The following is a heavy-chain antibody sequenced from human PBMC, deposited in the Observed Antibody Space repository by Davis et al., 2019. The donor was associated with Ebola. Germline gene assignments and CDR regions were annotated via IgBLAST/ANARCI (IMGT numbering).Heavy chain of an antibody. D-gene: IGHD3-3*01. CDR3: AKSGLSFGVVKYHYGMDV. Sequence: GESLKISCAASGFTFSSYAMSWVRQAPGKGLEWVSSFSGADSNIYYADSVRGRFSISRDNSKKTLYLQMNSLRAEDTAVYYCAKSGLSFGVVKYHYGMDVWGKGTTVTVSS. CDR2: FSGADSNI. CDR1: GFTFSSYA. V-gene: IGHV3-23*01. J-gene: IGHJ6*04.